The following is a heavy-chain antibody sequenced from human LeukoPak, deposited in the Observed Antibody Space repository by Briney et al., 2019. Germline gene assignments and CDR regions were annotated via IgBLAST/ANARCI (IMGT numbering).Heavy chain of an antibody. CDR1: GYTFTSYY. D-gene: IGHD4-17*01. V-gene: IGHV1-46*01. CDR3: ARDTYGDYNFGY. CDR2: VNPSGGST. J-gene: IGHJ4*02. Sequence: ASVKVSCKASGYTFTSYYMHWVRQAPGQGLEWMGIVNPSGGSTSYAQKFQGRVTMTRDMSTSTVYMELSSLRSEDTAVYYCARDTYGDYNFGYWGQGTLVTVSS.